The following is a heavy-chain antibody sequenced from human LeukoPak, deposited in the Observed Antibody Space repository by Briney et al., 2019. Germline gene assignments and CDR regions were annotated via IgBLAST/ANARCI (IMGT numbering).Heavy chain of an antibody. J-gene: IGHJ4*02. Sequence: GGSLRLSCAASGFTSSTYGMHWVRQAPGKGLEWVAVIWYDGSKKYYADSVKGRFTISRDNSKNTLYLQMNSLRVEDTAVYYCAKDRGRYYYDSSGCDYWGQGTLVIVSS. CDR2: IWYDGSKK. CDR1: GFTSSTYG. CDR3: AKDRGRYYYDSSGCDY. V-gene: IGHV3-30*02. D-gene: IGHD3-22*01.